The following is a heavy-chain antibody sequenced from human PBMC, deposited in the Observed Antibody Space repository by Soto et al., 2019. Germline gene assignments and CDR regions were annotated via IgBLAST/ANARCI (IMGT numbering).Heavy chain of an antibody. CDR3: ARFSSLWYYFDH. CDR1: GFSLRNPRLG. V-gene: IGHV2-26*01. D-gene: IGHD2-8*02. Sequence: QVTLKESGPVLVKPTETVTLTCTVSGFSLRNPRLGVTWVRQPPGKALEWLAHIFSNDDNSAGIALNNRVTNSKDITKSQVVLTMTNMDPGDTATYFCARFSSLWYYFDHWGQGTLVTVPS. J-gene: IGHJ4*02. CDR2: IFSNDDN.